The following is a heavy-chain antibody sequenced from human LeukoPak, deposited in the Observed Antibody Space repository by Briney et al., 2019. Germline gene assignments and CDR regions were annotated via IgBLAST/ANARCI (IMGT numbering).Heavy chain of an antibody. V-gene: IGHV3-7*03. Sequence: PGGSLRLSCAASGFTLSNHWMTWVRQVPGRGPEWVANVNRDGSETYYLGSVKGRFTISRDNAKNSLYLQMNSLRAEDTALYYCVRNNAVDVWGQGTTVIVSS. CDR1: GFTLSNHW. CDR3: VRNNAVDV. J-gene: IGHJ6*02. CDR2: VNRDGSET. D-gene: IGHD2-8*01.